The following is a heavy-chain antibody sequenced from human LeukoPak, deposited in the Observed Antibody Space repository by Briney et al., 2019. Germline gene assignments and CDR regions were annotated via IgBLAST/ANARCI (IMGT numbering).Heavy chain of an antibody. CDR1: GLTFSSYG. CDR3: AKYIAATTPHFDY. J-gene: IGHJ4*02. V-gene: IGHV3-23*01. D-gene: IGHD6-13*01. CDR2: ISGGGGST. Sequence: GGSLRLPCAASGLTFSSYGFSWVRQVSGMGLEWVSAISGGGGSTYYSDSVRGRFTISRDNSKNTLYLQMNNLTVEDTAIYYCAKYIAATTPHFDYWGQGTLVTVSS.